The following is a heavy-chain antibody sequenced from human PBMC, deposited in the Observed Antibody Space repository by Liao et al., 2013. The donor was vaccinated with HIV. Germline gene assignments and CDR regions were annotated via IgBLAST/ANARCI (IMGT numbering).Heavy chain of an antibody. J-gene: IGHJ3*02. CDR3: ASVLAARATIDAFEI. CDR1: GASISSGNYY. V-gene: IGHV4-61*02. CDR2: IYSSGSA. Sequence: QLQLQESGPGLVKPSQTLSLTCNVSGASISSGNYYWSWLRRPAGKGLEWIGRIYSSGSATYNPSLKSRVTFALDTSKNHFSLSLNSVTAADTAVYFCASVLAARATIDAFEIWGQGTGVTVSS. D-gene: IGHD3-3*01.